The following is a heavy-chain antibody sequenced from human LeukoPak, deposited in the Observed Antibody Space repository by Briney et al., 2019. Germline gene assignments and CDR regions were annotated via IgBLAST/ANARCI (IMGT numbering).Heavy chain of an antibody. CDR2: FDPEDGET. CDR1: GYTLTELS. V-gene: IGHV1-24*01. D-gene: IGHD3-10*01. J-gene: IGHJ4*02. Sequence: ASVKVSCKVSGYTLTELSMHWVRQAPGKGLEWMGGFDPEDGETIYAQKFQGRVTMTEDTSTDTAYMELSSLRSEDTAVYYCATVTYGSGSYYSLPPPYHFDYWGQGTLVTVSS. CDR3: ATVTYGSGSYYSLPPPYHFDY.